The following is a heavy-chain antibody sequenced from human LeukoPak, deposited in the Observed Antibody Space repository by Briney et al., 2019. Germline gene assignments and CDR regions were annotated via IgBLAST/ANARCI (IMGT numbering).Heavy chain of an antibody. D-gene: IGHD5-12*01. Sequence: GGSLRLSCAASGFTFSNAWMSWVRQAPGKGLEWVGRIKSKTDGGTTDYAAPVKGRFTISRDDSKDTLYLQMNSLKTEDTAVYYCTTSRFSGYDPYFDYWGQGTLVTVSS. V-gene: IGHV3-15*01. J-gene: IGHJ4*02. CDR3: TTSRFSGYDPYFDY. CDR1: GFTFSNAW. CDR2: IKSKTDGGTT.